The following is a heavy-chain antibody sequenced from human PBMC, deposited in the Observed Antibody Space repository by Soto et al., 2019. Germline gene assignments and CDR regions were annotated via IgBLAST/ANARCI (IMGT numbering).Heavy chain of an antibody. D-gene: IGHD1-7*01. Sequence: SETLSLTCTVSGGSISSGGYYWSWIRQLPGKGLEWIGYIYSSGSTYYNPSLKSRVTISVDTSKNQFSLKLSSVTAADTAVYYCARETGTKWRNWFDPWGQGTLVTVSS. CDR3: ARETGTKWRNWFDP. V-gene: IGHV4-61*08. CDR1: GGSISSGGYY. CDR2: IYSSGST. J-gene: IGHJ5*02.